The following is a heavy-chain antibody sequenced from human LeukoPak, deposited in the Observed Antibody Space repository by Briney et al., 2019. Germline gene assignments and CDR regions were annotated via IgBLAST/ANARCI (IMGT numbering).Heavy chain of an antibody. D-gene: IGHD3-16*02. CDR1: GFTFSSYA. CDR3: ARGEAYYDYVWGSYRLIDY. V-gene: IGHV3-30-3*01. J-gene: IGHJ4*02. CDR2: ISYDGSNK. Sequence: GGSLRLSCAASGFTFSSYAMHWVRQAPGKGLEWVEVISYDGSNKYYADSVKGRFTISRDNSKNTLYLQMNSLRAEDTAVYYCARGEAYYDYVWGSYRLIDYWGQGTLVTVSS.